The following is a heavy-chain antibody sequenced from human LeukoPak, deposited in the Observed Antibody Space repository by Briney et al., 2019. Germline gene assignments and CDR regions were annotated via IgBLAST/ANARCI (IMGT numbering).Heavy chain of an antibody. CDR1: GGSISSSSYY. Sequence: SETLSLTCTVSGGSISSSSYYWGWIRQPPGKGLEWIGSIYYSGSTYYNPSLKSRVTISVDTSKNQFSLKLSSVTAADTAVYYCASWLVPAAIGYYYYGMDVWGQGTTVTVSS. CDR3: ASWLVPAAIGYYYYGMDV. D-gene: IGHD2-2*01. J-gene: IGHJ6*02. V-gene: IGHV4-39*01. CDR2: IYYSGST.